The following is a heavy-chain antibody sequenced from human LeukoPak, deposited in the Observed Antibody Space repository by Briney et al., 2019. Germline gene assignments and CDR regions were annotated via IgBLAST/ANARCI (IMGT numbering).Heavy chain of an antibody. CDR2: ISGSGGST. CDR1: GFTFSSYG. Sequence: PGGCLRLSCAASGFTFSSYGMSWVRQAPGKGLEWVSAISGSGGSTYYADSVKGRFTISRDNSKNTLYLQMNSLRAEDTAVYYCAGVPLTWIQLWFDYWGQGTLVTVSS. J-gene: IGHJ4*02. CDR3: AGVPLTWIQLWFDY. V-gene: IGHV3-23*01. D-gene: IGHD5-18*01.